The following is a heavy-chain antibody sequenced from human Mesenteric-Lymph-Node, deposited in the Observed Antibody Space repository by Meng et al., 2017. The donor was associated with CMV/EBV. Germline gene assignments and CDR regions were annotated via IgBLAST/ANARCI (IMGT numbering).Heavy chain of an antibody. V-gene: IGHV3-7*01. CDR1: GFSFSSYW. CDR3: ARVRKEADIVVVPADEPTRDV. Sequence: GGSLRLSCAASGFSFSSYWMSWVRQTPGKGLEWVANIKADGSEKYYVDSMRGRFTVSRDNAKDSLYLQLNSLRAEDTAVYYCARVRKEADIVVVPADEPTRDVWGQGTTVTVSS. J-gene: IGHJ6*02. D-gene: IGHD2-2*01. CDR2: IKADGSEK.